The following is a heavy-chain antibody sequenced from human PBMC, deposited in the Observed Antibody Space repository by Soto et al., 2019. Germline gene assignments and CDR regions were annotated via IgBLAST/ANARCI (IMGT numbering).Heavy chain of an antibody. D-gene: IGHD3-10*02. J-gene: IGHJ5*02. Sequence: ASVKVSCKASGYTFTSYGISWVRQAPGQGLEWMGWISAYNGNTNYAQKLQGRVTMTTDTSTSTAYMELRSLRSDDTAVYYCARHRLFGELFHGWFDPWGQGTLVTVSS. V-gene: IGHV1-18*01. CDR3: ARHRLFGELFHGWFDP. CDR2: ISAYNGNT. CDR1: GYTFTSYG.